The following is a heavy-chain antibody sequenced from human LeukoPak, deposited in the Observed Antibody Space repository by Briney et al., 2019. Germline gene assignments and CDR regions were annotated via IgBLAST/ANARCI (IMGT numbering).Heavy chain of an antibody. V-gene: IGHV3-48*01. CDR2: ISSSSSTI. CDR3: TTGKTYDSSAYYTRF. Sequence: GGSLRLSCAASGFTFSSYSMNWVRQAPGKGLEWVSCISSSSSTIYYADSVKGRFTISRDNAKNSLYLQMNSLRAEDTAVYYCTTGKTYDSSAYYTRFWGQGTLVTVSS. D-gene: IGHD3-22*01. CDR1: GFTFSSYS. J-gene: IGHJ4*02.